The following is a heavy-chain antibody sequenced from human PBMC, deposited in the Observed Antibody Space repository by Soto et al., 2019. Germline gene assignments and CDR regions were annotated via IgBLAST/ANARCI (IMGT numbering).Heavy chain of an antibody. J-gene: IGHJ5*02. CDR2: INHSGST. CDR1: GGSFSGYY. V-gene: IGHV4-34*01. Sequence: LPETLSLTCAVYGGSFSGYYWSWIRQPPGKGLEWIGEINHSGSTNYNPSLKSRVTISVDTSKNQFSLKLSSVTAADTAVYYCARVGPITIFGVVMRRSWFDPWGQGTLVTVSS. D-gene: IGHD3-3*01. CDR3: ARVGPITIFGVVMRRSWFDP.